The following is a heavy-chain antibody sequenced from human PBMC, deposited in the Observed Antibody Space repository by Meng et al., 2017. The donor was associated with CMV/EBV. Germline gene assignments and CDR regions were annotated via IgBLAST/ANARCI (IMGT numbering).Heavy chain of an antibody. CDR3: ARDKSRRDGYNYGY. J-gene: IGHJ4*02. V-gene: IGHV3-23*03. CDR2: IYSGGSST. CDR1: GFTFSSYA. Sequence: GGSLRLSCAASGFTFSSYAMSWVRQAPGKGLEWVSVIYSGGSSTYYADSVKGRFTISRDNSKNTLYLQMNSLRAEDTAVYYCARDKSRRDGYNYGYWGQGTLVTVSS. D-gene: IGHD5-24*01.